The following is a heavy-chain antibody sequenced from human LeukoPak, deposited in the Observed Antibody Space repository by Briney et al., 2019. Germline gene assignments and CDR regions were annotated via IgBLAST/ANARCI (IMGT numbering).Heavy chain of an antibody. Sequence: ESGPTLVKPTKTLTLTCTVSGFSLSSSGVGVGWIRQPPGKALEWLALIYWDDDRRYSPSLKSRLTITKDTSKTQVVLTLTIMDPVDTATYFYSHTPAYYYGPPYFDYWGQGTLVTVSS. J-gene: IGHJ4*02. CDR2: IYWDDDR. CDR3: SHTPAYYYGPPYFDY. V-gene: IGHV2-5*02. CDR1: GFSLSSSGVG. D-gene: IGHD3-10*01.